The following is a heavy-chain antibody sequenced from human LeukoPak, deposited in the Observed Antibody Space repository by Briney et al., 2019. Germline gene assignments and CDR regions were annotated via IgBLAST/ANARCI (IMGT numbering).Heavy chain of an antibody. D-gene: IGHD3-10*01. J-gene: IGHJ1*01. CDR3: ARGRYYGPGSKRFAEYFQH. V-gene: IGHV4-34*01. Sequence: SETLSLTCAVYGGSFSGYYWSWIRQPPGKGLEWIGEINHSGSTNYNPSLKSRVTISVDTSKNQFSLKLSSVTAADTAVYYCARGRYYGPGSKRFAEYFQHWGQGTLVTVSS. CDR1: GGSFSGYY. CDR2: INHSGST.